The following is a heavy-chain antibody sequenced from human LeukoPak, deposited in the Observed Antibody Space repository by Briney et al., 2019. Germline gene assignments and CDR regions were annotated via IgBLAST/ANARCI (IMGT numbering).Heavy chain of an antibody. J-gene: IGHJ3*02. Sequence: SETLSLTCAVSGGSISSGGYSWSWIRQPPGKGLEWIGFIYSSGSTYYNPSLKSRLTISVDTSKNQFSLKVSSVTAADTAVYYCARRPRYKVFVVVTAMGAFDIWGQGTMVTVSS. V-gene: IGHV4-30-4*07. CDR2: IYSSGST. CDR3: ARRPRYKVFVVVTAMGAFDI. D-gene: IGHD2-21*02. CDR1: GGSISSGGYS.